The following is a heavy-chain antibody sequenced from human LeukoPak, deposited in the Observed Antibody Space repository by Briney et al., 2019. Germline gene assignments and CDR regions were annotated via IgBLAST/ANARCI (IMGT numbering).Heavy chain of an antibody. Sequence: GASVKVSCKTSGYTLTGYYMHWVRQAPGQGLEWMGWINPDNGDTNYAQKFQGRVTMTRDTSISTVYLEMSDLRSDDTAVYFCARGTVWLQPSTASDFWGQGSLVTVSS. J-gene: IGHJ4*02. CDR2: INPDNGDT. D-gene: IGHD5-24*01. V-gene: IGHV1-2*02. CDR1: GYTLTGYY. CDR3: ARGTVWLQPSTASDF.